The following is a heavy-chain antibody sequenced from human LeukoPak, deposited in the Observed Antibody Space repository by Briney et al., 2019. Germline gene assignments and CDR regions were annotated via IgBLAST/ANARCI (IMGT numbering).Heavy chain of an antibody. D-gene: IGHD5-24*01. J-gene: IGHJ4*02. Sequence: SETLSLTCTVSGGSISSYYWSWIRQPAGKGLEWIGRIYTSGSTNYNPSLKSRVTMSVDTSKNQFSLKLSSVTAADTAVYYCARDHSGDGYNWALFDYWGQGTLVTVSS. V-gene: IGHV4-4*07. CDR2: IYTSGST. CDR3: ARDHSGDGYNWALFDY. CDR1: GGSISSYY.